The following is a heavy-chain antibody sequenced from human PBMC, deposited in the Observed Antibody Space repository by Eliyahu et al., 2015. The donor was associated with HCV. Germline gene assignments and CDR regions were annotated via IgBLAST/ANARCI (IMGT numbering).Heavy chain of an antibody. D-gene: IGHD6-19*01. Sequence: QVQLQESGPGLVKPSETLSLXCTVXGGSIPTYXWSWIRQPPGKGLEWIGYIXYSGRXNYNPSLKSRVXISXDTSKNQFSLNLTSVTAADTAMYYCASGGGGIAVTGTGGWFDPWGQGTLVTVSS. V-gene: IGHV4-59*01. J-gene: IGHJ5*02. CDR2: IXYSGRX. CDR1: GGSIPTYX. CDR3: ASGGGGIAVTGTGGWFDP.